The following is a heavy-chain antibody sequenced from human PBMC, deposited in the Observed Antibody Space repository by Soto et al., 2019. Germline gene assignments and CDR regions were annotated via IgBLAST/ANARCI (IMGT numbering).Heavy chain of an antibody. CDR3: ARDIGPNHFDY. J-gene: IGHJ4*02. CDR2: INQDGSEI. Sequence: EVHLVESGGGLVQPGGSLRLSCVASGFTFSTYWMIWARQAPGKGLEWVASINQDGSEIHYVDYVKGRFTISRDNAKNSRYLQINSLRGEDTAVYFCARDIGPNHFDYWGQGTLITVSS. CDR1: GFTFSTYW. V-gene: IGHV3-7*01. D-gene: IGHD1-26*01.